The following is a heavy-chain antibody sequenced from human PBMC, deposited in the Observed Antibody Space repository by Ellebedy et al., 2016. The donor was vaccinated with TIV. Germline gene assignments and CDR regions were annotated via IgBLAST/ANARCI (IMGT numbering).Heavy chain of an antibody. CDR3: VRHLYTSTVTASYFDS. CDR1: GCSTSSSIYY. Sequence: MPSETLSLTCTVSGCSTSSSIYYWGFCRKPPGRGLEWVGRIYDCGSTYYNPSLKSRVTMSIDESTTQFFLKVRSVTVADTAIYYCVRHLYTSTVTASYFDSWGQGIQVTVSS. V-gene: IGHV4-39*01. CDR2: IYDCGST. D-gene: IGHD2-21*02. J-gene: IGHJ4*02.